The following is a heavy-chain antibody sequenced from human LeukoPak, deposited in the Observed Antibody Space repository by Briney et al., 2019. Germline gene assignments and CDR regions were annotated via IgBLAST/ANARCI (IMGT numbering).Heavy chain of an antibody. CDR2: IYHSGST. D-gene: IGHD3-3*01. V-gene: IGHV4-38-2*02. Sequence: SETLSLTCTVSGYSISSGYYWGWIRQPPGKGLEWIGSIYHSGSTYYNPSLKSRVTISVDTSKNQFSLKLSSVTAADTAVYYCARYSITNADYWGQGTLVTVSS. CDR3: ARYSITNADY. J-gene: IGHJ4*02. CDR1: GYSISSGYY.